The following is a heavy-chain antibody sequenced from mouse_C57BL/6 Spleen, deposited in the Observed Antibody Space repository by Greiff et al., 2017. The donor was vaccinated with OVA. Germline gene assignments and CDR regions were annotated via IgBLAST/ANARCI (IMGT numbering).Heavy chain of an antibody. D-gene: IGHD2-2*01. V-gene: IGHV1-82*01. Sequence: QVQLKESGPELVKPWASVKISCKASGYAFSSSWMNWVKQRPGKGLEWIGRIYPGDGDTNYNGKFKGKATLTADKSSSTAYMQLSSLTSEDSAVYFCARGMVTTLFDYWGQGTTLTVSS. CDR2: IYPGDGDT. J-gene: IGHJ2*01. CDR3: ARGMVTTLFDY. CDR1: GYAFSSSW.